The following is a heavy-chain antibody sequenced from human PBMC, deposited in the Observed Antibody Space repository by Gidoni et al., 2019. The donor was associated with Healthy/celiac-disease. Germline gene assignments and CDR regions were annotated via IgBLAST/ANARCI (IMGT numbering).Heavy chain of an antibody. CDR1: GFTFSSYA. CDR3: ARVWHSSSSRGGYYFDY. J-gene: IGHJ4*02. V-gene: IGHV3-30-3*01. Sequence: QVQLVESGGGVVQPGRSLRLSCAASGFTFSSYAMHWVRQAPGKGLEWVAIISYDGSNKYYADSVKGRFTISRDNSKNTLYLQMNSLRAEDTAVYYCARVWHSSSSRGGYYFDYWGQGTLVTVSS. CDR2: ISYDGSNK. D-gene: IGHD6-6*01.